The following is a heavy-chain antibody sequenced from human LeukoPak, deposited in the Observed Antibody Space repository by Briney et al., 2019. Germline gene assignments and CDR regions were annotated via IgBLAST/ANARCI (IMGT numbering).Heavy chain of an antibody. CDR1: GGSIGTYY. J-gene: IGHJ4*02. Sequence: SETLSLTCTVSGGSIGTYYWSWIRQSAGKGLEWIGRIYTSGSTKYNPSLKSRVTISLDKSNNQFSLNLNSVTAADTAVYYCARSASYGDYPIDYWGQGTLVTVSS. CDR3: ARSASYGDYPIDY. CDR2: IYTSGST. D-gene: IGHD4-17*01. V-gene: IGHV4-4*07.